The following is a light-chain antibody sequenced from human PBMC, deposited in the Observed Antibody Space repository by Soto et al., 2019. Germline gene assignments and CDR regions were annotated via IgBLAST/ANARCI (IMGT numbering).Light chain of an antibody. J-gene: IGKJ2*01. Sequence: DIQMTQSPSTLSASVGDRVTITCRASQSIRNWLAWYQQKPGKAPKLLIYKASSLQSGVPSRFSGGGSETEFTLTNSSLQPDDFATYYCQQYNSYPYTFGQGTKLEIK. CDR1: QSIRNW. CDR2: KAS. CDR3: QQYNSYPYT. V-gene: IGKV1-5*03.